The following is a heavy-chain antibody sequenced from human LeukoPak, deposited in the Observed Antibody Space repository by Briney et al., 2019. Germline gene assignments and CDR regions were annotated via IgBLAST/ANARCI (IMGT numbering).Heavy chain of an antibody. CDR2: MNPNSGNT. D-gene: IGHD2-2*01. V-gene: IGHV1-8*03. J-gene: IGHJ5*02. CDR3: ARVGSTSENWFDP. CDR1: GYTFTSYD. Sequence: ASVKVTCKASGYTFTSYDINWVRQATGQGLEWMGWMNPNSGNTGYAQKFQGRVTITTDESTSTAYMELSSLRSEDTAVYYCARVGSTSENWFDPWGQGTLVTVSS.